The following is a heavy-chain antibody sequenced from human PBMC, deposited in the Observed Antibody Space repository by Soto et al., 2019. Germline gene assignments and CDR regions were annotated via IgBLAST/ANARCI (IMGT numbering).Heavy chain of an antibody. V-gene: IGHV3-66*01. CDR1: GFTVSSNH. CDR2: IYSGGST. J-gene: IGHJ6*02. D-gene: IGHD2-15*01. Sequence: SLRLSCAASGFTVSSNHMSWVRQAPGKGLEWVSVIYSGGSTYYADSVKGRFTISRDNSKNTLYLQMNSLRAEDTAVYYCARDAGIFGMDVWGQGTTVTVSS. CDR3: ARDAGIFGMDV.